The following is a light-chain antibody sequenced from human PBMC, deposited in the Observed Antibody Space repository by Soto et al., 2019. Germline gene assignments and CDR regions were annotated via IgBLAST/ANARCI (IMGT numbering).Light chain of an antibody. CDR1: QVISSR. J-gene: IGKJ4*01. Sequence: DIQMTQSPSSVSASVGDRVTITCRASQVISSRLAGYQQKPGKAPNLLIYAASSLQSGVPSRFSVSGSETDFTLTIGSLQPEDFATYYCQQSNSFPLTFGGGTKVEIK. CDR2: AAS. CDR3: QQSNSFPLT. V-gene: IGKV1-12*01.